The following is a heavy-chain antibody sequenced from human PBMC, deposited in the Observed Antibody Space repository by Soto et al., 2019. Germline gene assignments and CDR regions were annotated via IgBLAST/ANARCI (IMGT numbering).Heavy chain of an antibody. CDR2: TRNKVNLYTT. Sequence: EVHLVESGVGLVQPGGSLRLSCAASGFTFSDHYMDWVRQAPGKGLEWVGRTRNKVNLYTTESAASVKGRFTISRDVSKGSLYLQMNSLKTEDTAVYYGARGRAWYSSGWYSDYWGQGTLVTVSS. V-gene: IGHV3-72*01. J-gene: IGHJ4*02. CDR1: GFTFSDHY. CDR3: ARGRAWYSSGWYSDY. D-gene: IGHD6-19*01.